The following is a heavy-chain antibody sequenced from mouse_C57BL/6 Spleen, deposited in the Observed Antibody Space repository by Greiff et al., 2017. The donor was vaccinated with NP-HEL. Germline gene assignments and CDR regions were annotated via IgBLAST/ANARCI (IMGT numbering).Heavy chain of an antibody. CDR3: ARYGALDSSGPYFDY. CDR2: IDPSDSYT. J-gene: IGHJ2*01. CDR1: GYTFTSYW. V-gene: IGHV1-50*01. Sequence: QVQLQQPGAELVKPGASVKLSCEASGYTFTSYWMQWVQQRPGQGLEWIGEIDPSDSYTNYNQKFKGKATLTVDTSSRTAYMQLSSLTSEDPAVYYSARYGALDSSGPYFDYWGQGTTPTVSS. D-gene: IGHD3-2*02.